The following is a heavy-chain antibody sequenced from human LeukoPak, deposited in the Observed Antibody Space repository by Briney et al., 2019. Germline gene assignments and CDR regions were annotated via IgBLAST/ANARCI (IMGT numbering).Heavy chain of an antibody. CDR3: ARDPTFGSGYNDY. D-gene: IGHD3-3*01. Sequence: GASVKVSCKASGYTFTSYYMHWVRQAPGQGLEWMGWINPNSGGTNYAQKFQGRVTMTRDTSISTAYMELSRLRSDDTAVYYCARDPTFGSGYNDYWGQGTLVTVSS. CDR2: INPNSGGT. J-gene: IGHJ4*02. CDR1: GYTFTSYY. V-gene: IGHV1-2*02.